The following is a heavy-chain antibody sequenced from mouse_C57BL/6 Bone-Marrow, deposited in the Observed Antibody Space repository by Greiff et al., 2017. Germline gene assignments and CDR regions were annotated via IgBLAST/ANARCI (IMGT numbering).Heavy chain of an antibody. D-gene: IGHD1-1*02. CDR1: GYTFTSYW. V-gene: IGHV1-53*01. J-gene: IGHJ3*01. CDR2: INPSNGGT. Sequence: QVQLQQPGTELVKPGASVKLSCKASGYTFTSYWMHWVKQRPGQGLEWIGNINPSNGGTNYNEKFKSKATLTVDKSSSTAYMPLRSLTSEDSAVYYCARKGNYGAWFAYWGQGTLVTVSA. CDR3: ARKGNYGAWFAY.